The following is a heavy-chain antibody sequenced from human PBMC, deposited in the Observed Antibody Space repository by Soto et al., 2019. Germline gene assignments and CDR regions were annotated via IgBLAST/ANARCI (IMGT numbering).Heavy chain of an antibody. J-gene: IGHJ5*02. V-gene: IGHV1-69*02. D-gene: IGHD2-21*02. Sequence: GASVKVSCKASGGTFSSYTISWVRQAPGQGLEWMGRIIPILGIANYAQKLQGRVTITADKSTSTAYMELSSLRSEDTAVYYCARCVPLRYNWFDPWGQGTLVTVSS. CDR1: GGTFSSYT. CDR3: ARCVPLRYNWFDP. CDR2: IIPILGIA.